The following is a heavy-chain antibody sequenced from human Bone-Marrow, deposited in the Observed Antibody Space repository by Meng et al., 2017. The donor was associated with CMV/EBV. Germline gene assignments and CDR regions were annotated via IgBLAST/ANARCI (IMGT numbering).Heavy chain of an antibody. Sequence: SETLSLTCTVSGGSISSSSYYWGWIRQPPGKGLEWIGSIYYSGSTYYNPSLKSRVTISVDTSKNQFALKLSSVTAADTAVYYCARFEYFVLSAFDIWGQGTMVTVSS. CDR1: GGSISSSSYY. V-gene: IGHV4-39*06. D-gene: IGHD3-9*01. CDR3: ARFEYFVLSAFDI. CDR2: IYYSGST. J-gene: IGHJ3*02.